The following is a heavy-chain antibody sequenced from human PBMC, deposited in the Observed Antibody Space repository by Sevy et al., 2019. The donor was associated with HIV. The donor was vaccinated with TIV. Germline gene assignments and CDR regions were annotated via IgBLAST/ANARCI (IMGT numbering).Heavy chain of an antibody. CDR2: ISYDGSNK. CDR1: GFTFSSYA. J-gene: IGHJ6*02. D-gene: IGHD6-19*01. CDR3: ARYQIAVSGNPIYYYYGMDV. V-gene: IGHV3-30-3*01. Sequence: GGSLRLSCAASGFTFSSYAMHWVRQAPGKGLEWVAVISYDGSNKHYADSVKGRFTISRDNSKNTLYLQMNSRSAKETAVYYCARYQIAVSGNPIYYYYGMDVWGQGTTVTVSS.